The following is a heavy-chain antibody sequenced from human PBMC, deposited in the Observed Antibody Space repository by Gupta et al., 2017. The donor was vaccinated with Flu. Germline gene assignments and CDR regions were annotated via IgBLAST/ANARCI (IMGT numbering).Heavy chain of an antibody. J-gene: IGHJ6*02. V-gene: IGHV4-4*02. Sequence: VLLQESGPRLVRPSGTLSLTCAVSDGSLSSNNYWPWVPQPPGMGLEWIGEIYHSGRTNSSPSLKGRVTISIDKSKNQFSLEVASVTAADTAVYYCARDXRXFDWLRXPDPEDYAHGMDVWGQGTAVNVSS. D-gene: IGHD3-9*01. CDR2: IYHSGRT. CDR3: ARDXRXFDWLRXPDPEDYAHGMDV. CDR1: DGSLSSNNY.